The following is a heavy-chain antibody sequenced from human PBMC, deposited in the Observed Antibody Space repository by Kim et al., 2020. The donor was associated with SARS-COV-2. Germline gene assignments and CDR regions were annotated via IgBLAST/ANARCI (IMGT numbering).Heavy chain of an antibody. J-gene: IGHJ2*01. CDR3: ASLRTVPAYSFSSRHLWYFDL. V-gene: IGHV4-59*01. D-gene: IGHD6-6*01. CDR1: GGSINKYY. CDR2: VYYNGVT. Sequence: SETLSLTCSVSGGSINKYYWSWIRQSPEKGLEWIGYVYYNGVTAYNPSLKSRATLSIDTSNSQFSLRLNSVTAADTAVYFCASLRTVPAYSFSSRHLWYFDLWGRGTGVTVSS.